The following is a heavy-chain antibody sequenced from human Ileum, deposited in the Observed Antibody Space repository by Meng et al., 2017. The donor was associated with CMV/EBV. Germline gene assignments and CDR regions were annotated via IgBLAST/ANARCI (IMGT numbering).Heavy chain of an antibody. CDR2: IYWNDDT. D-gene: IGHD3-3*01. Sequence: SGPTLVKPTQTLTLTCTFSGFLLSTSGVGVAWIRQSPGKALEWLALIYWNDDTFYSPSLKNRLTVTRDTSKNQVVLTMTNMDPVDTATYYCAHRSYDFWVGLSDRHLNWFDPWGQGTLVTVSS. J-gene: IGHJ5*02. CDR1: GFLLSTSGVG. CDR3: AHRSYDFWVGLSDRHLNWFDP. V-gene: IGHV2-5*01.